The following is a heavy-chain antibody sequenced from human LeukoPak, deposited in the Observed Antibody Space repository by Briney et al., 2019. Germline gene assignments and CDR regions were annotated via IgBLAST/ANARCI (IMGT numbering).Heavy chain of an antibody. Sequence: ASVKVSCKASGYTFTGFYMHWVRQTPGQGLEWMRWINPDSGGTDSAQKFRGRVTMTRDTSISAAYMELSGLTSDDTAVYYCARAPFCGVDCPPTIDYWGQGTLVTVSS. CDR1: GYTFTGFY. V-gene: IGHV1-2*02. J-gene: IGHJ4*02. CDR2: INPDSGGT. CDR3: ARAPFCGVDCPPTIDY. D-gene: IGHD2-21*02.